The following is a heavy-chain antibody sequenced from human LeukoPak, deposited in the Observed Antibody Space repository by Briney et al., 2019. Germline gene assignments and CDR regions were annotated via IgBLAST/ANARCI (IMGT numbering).Heavy chain of an antibody. CDR2: IYYSGST. CDR1: GDPISTSSDY. CDR3: ASLPYSSSSGFDY. J-gene: IGHJ4*02. D-gene: IGHD6-13*01. V-gene: IGHV4-59*08. Sequence: SETLSLTCTVSGDPISTSSDYKWTWIRQPPRKGLEWIGYIYYSGSTNYNPSLQSRVTISVDTSNNQFSLKLSSVTAADTAVYYCASLPYSSSSGFDYWGQGTLVTVSS.